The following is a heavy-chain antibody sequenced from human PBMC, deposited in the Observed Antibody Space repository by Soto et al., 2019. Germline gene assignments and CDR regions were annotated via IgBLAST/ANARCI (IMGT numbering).Heavy chain of an antibody. CDR3: ARGPVAATGDAFDI. Sequence: SETLSLTCTVSGGSIRSYYWSWIRQPPGKGLEWIGYIYYSGSTNYNPSLKSRVTISVDTSKNQFSLKLSSVTAADTAVYYCARGPVAATGDAFDIWGQGTMVTVSS. V-gene: IGHV4-59*01. D-gene: IGHD2-15*01. CDR1: GGSIRSYY. J-gene: IGHJ3*02. CDR2: IYYSGST.